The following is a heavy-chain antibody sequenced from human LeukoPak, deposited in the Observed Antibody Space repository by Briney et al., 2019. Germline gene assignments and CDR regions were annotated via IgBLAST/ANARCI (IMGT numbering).Heavy chain of an antibody. V-gene: IGHV4-61*05. CDR2: IYYSGST. J-gene: IGHJ4*02. D-gene: IGHD1-26*01. CDR3: ARAYTRVGASHY. Sequence: SETLSLTCTVSGGSISSSSYYWGWIRRPPGKGLEWIGYIYYSGSTTYNPSLRSRVTISVDTSQNQFSLKLSSVTAADTAVYYCARAYTRVGASHYWGQGTLVTVSS. CDR1: GGSISSSSYY.